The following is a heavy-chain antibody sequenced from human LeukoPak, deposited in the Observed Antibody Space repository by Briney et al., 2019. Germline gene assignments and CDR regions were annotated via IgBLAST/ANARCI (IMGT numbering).Heavy chain of an antibody. Sequence: ASVKVSCKASGYTFTGYYMHWVRQAPGQGLEWMGRINPNSGGTNYAQKFQGRVTMTRDTSISTAYMELSRLRSDDTAVYYCARVWAHYYDSSGYYSLEEDHWGQGTLVTVSS. CDR2: INPNSGGT. D-gene: IGHD3-22*01. V-gene: IGHV1-2*06. J-gene: IGHJ4*02. CDR3: ARVWAHYYDSSGYYSLEEDH. CDR1: GYTFTGYY.